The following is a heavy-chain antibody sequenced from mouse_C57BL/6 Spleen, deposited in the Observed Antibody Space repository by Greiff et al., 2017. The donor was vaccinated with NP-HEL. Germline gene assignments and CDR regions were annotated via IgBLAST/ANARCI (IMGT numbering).Heavy chain of an antibody. CDR1: GYTFTSYW. D-gene: IGHD1-1*01. CDR3: ARVYGSSPDWFAY. Sequence: QVQLQQPGAELVKPGASVKLSCKASGYTFTSYWMHWVKQRPGQGLEWIGMIHPNSGSTNYNEKFKSKATLTVDKSSTTDSMQLSTLTSEDFAVDYSARVYGSSPDWFAYWGQGTLVTVSA. V-gene: IGHV1-64*01. CDR2: IHPNSGST. J-gene: IGHJ3*01.